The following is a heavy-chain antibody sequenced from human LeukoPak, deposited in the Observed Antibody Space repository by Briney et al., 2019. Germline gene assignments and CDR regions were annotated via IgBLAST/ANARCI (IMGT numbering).Heavy chain of an antibody. V-gene: IGHV3-20*04. J-gene: IGHJ4*02. CDR1: GFTFDDYG. CDR2: INWNGGST. D-gene: IGHD6-13*01. Sequence: GGSLRLSCAASGFTFDDYGMSWVRQAPGKGLEWVSGINWNGGSTGYADSVKGRFTISRDNAKNSLYLQMNSQRAEDTALYYCARGGYSSSSSDYWGQGTLVTVSS. CDR3: ARGGYSSSSSDY.